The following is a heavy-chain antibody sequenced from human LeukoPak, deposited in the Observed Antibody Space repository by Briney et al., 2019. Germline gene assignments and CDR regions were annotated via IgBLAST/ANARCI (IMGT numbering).Heavy chain of an antibody. Sequence: SETLSLTCTVSGGSISSNGYYWGRIRQPPGKGLEWIGSIYYTGSTFDNPSLKSRVTISVDKSRNQFSLKLTSVTAADTAVYYCASNQWPNWYFDLWGRGTWSLSPQ. J-gene: IGHJ2*01. CDR3: ASNQWPNWYFDL. V-gene: IGHV4-39*07. CDR2: IYYTGST. CDR1: GGSISSNGYY. D-gene: IGHD6-19*01.